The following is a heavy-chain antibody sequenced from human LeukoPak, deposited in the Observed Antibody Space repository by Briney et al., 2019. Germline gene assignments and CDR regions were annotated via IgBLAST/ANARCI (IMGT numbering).Heavy chain of an antibody. CDR1: GVTFSSYG. CDR2: ISSSSSYI. J-gene: IGHJ4*02. D-gene: IGHD4-11*01. V-gene: IGHV3-21*01. CDR3: ATLGTSTVTNDY. Sequence: GGSLRLSCAASGVTFSSYGMHWVRQAPGKGLEWVSSISSSSSYIYYADSVKGRFTISRDNAKNSLYLQMNSLRAEDTAVYYCATLGTSTVTNDYWGQGTLVTVSS.